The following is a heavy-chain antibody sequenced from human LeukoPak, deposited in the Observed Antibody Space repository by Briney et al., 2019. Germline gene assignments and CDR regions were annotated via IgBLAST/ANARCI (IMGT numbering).Heavy chain of an antibody. CDR1: GGTFSSYA. J-gene: IGHJ4*02. D-gene: IGHD3-9*01. V-gene: IGHV1-69*13. Sequence: SVKVSCKASGGTFSSYAISWVRQAPGQGLEWMGGIIPIFSTANYAQKFQGRVTITADESTSTAYMGLSSLRSEDTAVYYCARGSGGPRYFDWLLSYWGQGTLVTVSS. CDR2: IIPIFSTA. CDR3: ARGSGGPRYFDWLLSY.